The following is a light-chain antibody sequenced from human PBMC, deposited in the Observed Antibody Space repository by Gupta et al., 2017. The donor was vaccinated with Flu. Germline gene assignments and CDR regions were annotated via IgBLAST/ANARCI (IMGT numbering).Light chain of an antibody. V-gene: IGLV2-23*02. J-gene: IGLJ2*01. CDR3: CSYAGISTVV. CDR2: EVN. CDR1: GSDVGNYNL. Sequence: QSALTQPASGSRSPGQAVATTCTVTGSDVGNYNLVSWYQHHPGNAPQLMIYEVNKRPAGVSNRFSGSKSGNTASLTISGLQAEDEADYYCCSYAGISTVVFGGGTKLTVL.